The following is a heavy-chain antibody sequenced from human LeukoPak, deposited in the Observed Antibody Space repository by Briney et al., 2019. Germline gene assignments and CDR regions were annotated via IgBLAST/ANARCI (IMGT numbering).Heavy chain of an antibody. D-gene: IGHD3-10*01. CDR1: GFTFGNYA. V-gene: IGHV3-30*01. J-gene: IGHJ4*02. CDR3: ARDSPYYYDSGSSGPHYFDN. Sequence: PGGSLRLSCAASGFTFGNYAMPWVRQAPGKGLEWVSLISSGGTYEYYADSVKGRFTISRDNSKNTLYLQLNSLRAEDTAVYYCARDSPYYYDSGSSGPHYFDNWGQGTLVTVSS. CDR2: ISSGGTYE.